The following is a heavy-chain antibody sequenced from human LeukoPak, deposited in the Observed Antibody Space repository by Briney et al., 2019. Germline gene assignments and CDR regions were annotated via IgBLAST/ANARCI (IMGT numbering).Heavy chain of an antibody. D-gene: IGHD2-2*01. CDR1: GGSISSYY. J-gene: IGHJ4*02. V-gene: IGHV4-59*12. CDR3: ARDVSYIVVVPAAPPPPAFDY. CDR2: IYYSGST. Sequence: PSETLSLTCTVSGGSISSYYRSWIRQPPGKGLEWSGYIYYSGSTNYNPSLKSRVTISVDTSKNQFSLKLSSVTAADTAVYYCARDVSYIVVVPAAPPPPAFDYWGQGTLVTVSS.